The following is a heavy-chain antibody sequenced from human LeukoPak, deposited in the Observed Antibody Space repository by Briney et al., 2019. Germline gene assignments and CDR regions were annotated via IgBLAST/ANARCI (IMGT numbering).Heavy chain of an antibody. CDR1: GFTFSSYS. Sequence: PGGSLRLSCAASGFTFSSYSMNWVRQAPGKGPEWVSSISSSSSSYIYYADSVKGRFTISRDNAKNSLYLQMNSLRAEDTAVYYCASSTSWLGWWYFDYWGQGTLVTVSS. CDR2: ISSSSSSYI. D-gene: IGHD2-2*01. J-gene: IGHJ4*02. V-gene: IGHV3-21*01. CDR3: ASSTSWLGWWYFDY.